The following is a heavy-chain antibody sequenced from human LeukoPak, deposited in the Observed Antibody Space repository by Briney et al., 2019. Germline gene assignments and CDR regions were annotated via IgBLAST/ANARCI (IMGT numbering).Heavy chain of an antibody. Sequence: ASVKVSCKASGFTFTSSAMQWVRQARGQRLEWIGWIVVGSGNTNYAQNFQGRVTMTRDMSTSTVYMELSSLRSEDTAVYYCARGPHKRTYDRDNWFDPWGQGTLVTVSS. V-gene: IGHV1-58*02. CDR3: ARGPHKRTYDRDNWFDP. CDR1: GFTFTSSA. J-gene: IGHJ5*02. D-gene: IGHD3-3*01. CDR2: IVVGSGNT.